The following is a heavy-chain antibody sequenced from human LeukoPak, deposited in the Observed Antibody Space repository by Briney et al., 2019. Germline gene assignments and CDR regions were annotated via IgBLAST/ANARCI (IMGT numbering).Heavy chain of an antibody. J-gene: IGHJ4*02. Sequence: SQTLSLTCAISGDSVSSNSAAWNWIRQSPSRGLEWLGRTYYRSRWYNEYALFVKGRITINPDTSKNQFSLQLNSVTPEDTAVYYCARVTEKQYLPFDSWGQGTLVTVSS. D-gene: IGHD6-19*01. CDR3: ARVTEKQYLPFDS. CDR2: TYYRSRWYN. CDR1: GDSVSSNSAA. V-gene: IGHV6-1*01.